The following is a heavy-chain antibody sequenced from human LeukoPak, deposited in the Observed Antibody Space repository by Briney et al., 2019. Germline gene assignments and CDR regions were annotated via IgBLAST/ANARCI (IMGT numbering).Heavy chain of an antibody. Sequence: GGSLRLSCAASGFTFSGYWMHWVRQAPGKGLVWVPRVATGGTGPSYADSVKGRFTISRDNAKNTLYLQMNSLSAEDTAVYFCARDMAPYGSSPGASWGQGTLVTVSS. CDR1: GFTFSGYW. CDR3: ARDMAPYGSSPGAS. J-gene: IGHJ5*02. V-gene: IGHV3-74*01. D-gene: IGHD4-23*01. CDR2: VATGGTGP.